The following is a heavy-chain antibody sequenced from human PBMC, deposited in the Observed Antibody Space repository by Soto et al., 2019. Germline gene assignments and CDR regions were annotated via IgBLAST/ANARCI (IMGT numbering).Heavy chain of an antibody. V-gene: IGHV3-21*01. CDR3: ARTDGGGYDYRAFDI. CDR2: ISSSSSYI. D-gene: IGHD5-12*01. CDR1: GFTFSSYS. J-gene: IGHJ3*02. Sequence: EVQLVESGGGLVKPGGSLRLSCAASGFTFSSYSMNWVRQAPGKGLEWVSSISSSSSYIYYADSVKGRFTISRDNAKNSLYLQMNSLRAEDTAVYYCARTDGGGYDYRAFDIWGQGTMVTVSS.